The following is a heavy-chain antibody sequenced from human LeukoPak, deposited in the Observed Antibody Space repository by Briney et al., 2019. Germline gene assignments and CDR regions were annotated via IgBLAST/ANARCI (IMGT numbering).Heavy chain of an antibody. CDR2: IYYSGST. J-gene: IGHJ3*02. Sequence: PSETLSLTCTVSGGSISSYYWSWIRQPPGKGLAWIGYIYYSGSTNYNPSLKSRATISVDTSKNQFSLKLSSVTAADTAVYYCARPYCSSTSCYGAFDIWGQGTMVTVSS. V-gene: IGHV4-59*01. CDR1: GGSISSYY. D-gene: IGHD2-2*01. CDR3: ARPYCSSTSCYGAFDI.